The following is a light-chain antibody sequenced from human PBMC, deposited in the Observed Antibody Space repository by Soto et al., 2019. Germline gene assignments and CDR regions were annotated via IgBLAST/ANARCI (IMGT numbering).Light chain of an antibody. CDR1: QSISSN. V-gene: IGKV3D-15*01. CDR3: QQYSNWPFT. CDR2: GAS. Sequence: EIVMTQSPATLSVSPGARATLSCRASQSISSNLAWYQLKPGQAPRLLIYGASTRATGIPARFSGSGSGTEFTLTITSLQSEDFAVYYCQQYSNWPFTFGQGTKLEIK. J-gene: IGKJ2*01.